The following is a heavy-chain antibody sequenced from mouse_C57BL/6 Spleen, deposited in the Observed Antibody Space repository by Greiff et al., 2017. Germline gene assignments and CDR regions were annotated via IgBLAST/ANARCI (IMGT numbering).Heavy chain of an antibody. Sequence: VQLQQSGAELVRPGASVTLSCKASGYTFTDYEMHWVKQTPVHGLAWIGAIDPETGGTAYNQKFKGKAILTADKSSSTAYMELRSLTSEDSAVYYCTRWLRDAMDYWGQGTSVTVSS. CDR1: GYTFTDYE. CDR3: TRWLRDAMDY. CDR2: IDPETGGT. J-gene: IGHJ4*01. V-gene: IGHV1-15*01. D-gene: IGHD2-2*01.